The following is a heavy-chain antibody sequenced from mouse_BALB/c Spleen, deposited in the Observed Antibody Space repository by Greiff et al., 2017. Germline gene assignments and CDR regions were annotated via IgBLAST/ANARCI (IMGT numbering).Heavy chain of an antibody. CDR1: GFTFSSFG. CDR3: ARSPACYGSSWVYWYFDV. V-gene: IGHV5-17*02. J-gene: IGHJ1*01. Sequence: EVKVVESGGGLVQPGGSRKLSCAASGFTFSSFGMHWVRQAPEKGLEWVAYISSGSSTIYYADTVKGRFTISRDNPKNTLFLQMTSLRSGETAVYYCARSPACYGSSWVYWYFDVGGAGTTVTVSS. D-gene: IGHD1-1*01. CDR2: ISSGSSTI.